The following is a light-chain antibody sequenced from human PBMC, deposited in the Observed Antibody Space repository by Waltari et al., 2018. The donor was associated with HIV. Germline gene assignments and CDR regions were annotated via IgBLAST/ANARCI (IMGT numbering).Light chain of an antibody. CDR1: TANIGPNT. V-gene: IGLV1-44*01. J-gene: IGLJ3*02. Sequence: QSLLTQPPSASGTPGQRVTISCSGGTANIGPNTVNWYKQLAGTSPPLLIFSDNLRHSGVSARCSGSKSGTSASLAISGLRSDDEAKFICASWDASLDGWVFGGGTQLTVL. CDR2: SDN. CDR3: ASWDASLDGWV.